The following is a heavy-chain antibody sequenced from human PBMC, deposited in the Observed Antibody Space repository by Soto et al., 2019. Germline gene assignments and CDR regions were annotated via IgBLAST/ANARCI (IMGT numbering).Heavy chain of an antibody. V-gene: IGHV4-31*03. J-gene: IGHJ6*03. CDR1: GGSISSGGYY. Sequence: PSETLSLTCTVSGGSISSGGYYWSWIRQHPGKGLEWIGYIYYSGSTYYNPSLKSRVTISVDTSKNQFSLKLSSVTAADTAVYYCARTYDFWSGYHSYYYMDVWGKGITVTVSS. CDR2: IYYSGST. CDR3: ARTYDFWSGYHSYYYMDV. D-gene: IGHD3-3*01.